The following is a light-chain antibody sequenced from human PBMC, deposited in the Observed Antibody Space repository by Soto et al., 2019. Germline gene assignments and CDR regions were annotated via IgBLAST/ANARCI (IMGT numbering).Light chain of an antibody. J-gene: IGKJ1*01. V-gene: IGKV3-20*01. CDR2: GAS. CDR3: QQYGSSPVT. Sequence: EIVLTQSPGTLSLSPGERATLSCRASQSVSSSYLAWYQQKPGQAPRLLIYGASSRATGIPDRFSGSGSGKDFTLTISILEPEDFAVYYCQQYGSSPVTFGQGTKVEIK. CDR1: QSVSSSY.